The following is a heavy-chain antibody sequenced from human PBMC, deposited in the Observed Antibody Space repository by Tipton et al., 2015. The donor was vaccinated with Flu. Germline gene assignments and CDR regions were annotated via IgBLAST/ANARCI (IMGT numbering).Heavy chain of an antibody. V-gene: IGHV4-38-2*01. D-gene: IGHD6-13*01. J-gene: IGHJ4*02. CDR3: AIEGYSSSLNL. CDR1: GDSISSDYY. CDR2: IYSSGST. Sequence: TLSLTCAVSGDSISSDYYWGWIRQPPGKGLEWIGSIYSSGSTYYNPSLKSRVTISVDTSKNQFSLKLSSVTAADTAVYYCAIEGYSSSLNLWGQGTLVTVSS.